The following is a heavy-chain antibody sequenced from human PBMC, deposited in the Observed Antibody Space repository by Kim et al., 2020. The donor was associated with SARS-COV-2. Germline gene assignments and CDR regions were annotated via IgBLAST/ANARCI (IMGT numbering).Heavy chain of an antibody. V-gene: IGHV4-39*01. J-gene: IGHJ4*02. Sequence: SETLSLTCTVSGSSISSSSYYWGWIRQPPGKGLEWIGSIYYSGSTCYNPSLKSRVTISVDTSKNQFSLKLSSVTAADTAVYYCARYKGYCSGGSCYGTFDYWGQGTLVTVSS. CDR3: ARYKGYCSGGSCYGTFDY. CDR1: GSSISSSSYY. CDR2: IYYSGST. D-gene: IGHD2-15*01.